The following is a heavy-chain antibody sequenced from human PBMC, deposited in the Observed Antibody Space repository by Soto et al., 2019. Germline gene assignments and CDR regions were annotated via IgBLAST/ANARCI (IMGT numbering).Heavy chain of an antibody. D-gene: IGHD6-19*01. CDR2: ISGSGGST. Sequence: EVQLLESGGGFVQPVGSLRLSCAASGFTFSNYAMSLVRQAPGKGLEWVSAISGSGGSTYYADSVKGRYTISRDNSKNPLYRQMNSLRDEATGVYYCAVSYSRGWYYFDYWGQGSQVTIS. CDR3: AVSYSRGWYYFDY. J-gene: IGHJ4*02. CDR1: GFTFSNYA. V-gene: IGHV3-23*01.